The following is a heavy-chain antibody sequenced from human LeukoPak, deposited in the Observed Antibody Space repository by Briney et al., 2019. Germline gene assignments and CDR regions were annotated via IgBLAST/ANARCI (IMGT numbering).Heavy chain of an antibody. Sequence: SETLSLSCTVSGVSFSTFYSSWSRHPPGKGLEWIGRIYSSGNTNYNPSLKSRVTISLDTSTNHFSLKLSSVTAADTAVYYCARVVRLAFDYWGPGTLVTVSS. CDR2: IYSSGNT. V-gene: IGHV4-4*07. CDR3: ARVVRLAFDY. D-gene: IGHD2-21*01. J-gene: IGHJ4*02. CDR1: GVSFSTFY.